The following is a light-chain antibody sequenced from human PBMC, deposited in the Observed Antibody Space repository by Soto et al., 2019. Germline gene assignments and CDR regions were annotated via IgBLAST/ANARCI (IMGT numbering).Light chain of an antibody. CDR1: QSVSSSY. CDR2: GAS. J-gene: IGKJ1*01. CDR3: QQYGSSRT. V-gene: IGKV3-20*01. Sequence: EIVLTRSPGTLSLSPGERATLSCRASQSVSSSYLAWYQQKPGQAPRLLIYGASSRATGIPDRFSGSGSGTDFTLTISRLEPEDFAVYYCQQYGSSRTFGQGTKVDI.